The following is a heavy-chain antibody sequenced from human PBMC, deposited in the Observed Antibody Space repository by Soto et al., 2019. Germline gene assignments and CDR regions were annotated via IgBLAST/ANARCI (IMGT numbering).Heavy chain of an antibody. V-gene: IGHV3-73*01. Sequence: EVQLVESGGGLVQPGGSLKLSCAASGFTFSDAALHWVRQASGKGLEWVGRIRAKAYSYATAYAASVKGRFTISRDDSKNTAYLQMNSLKAEDTAVYYCTRHSVDYWGQGTLVTGSS. CDR3: TRHSVDY. CDR2: IRAKAYSYAT. J-gene: IGHJ4*02. CDR1: GFTFSDAA.